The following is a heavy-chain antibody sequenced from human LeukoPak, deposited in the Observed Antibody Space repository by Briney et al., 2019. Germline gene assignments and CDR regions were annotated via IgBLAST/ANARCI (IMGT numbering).Heavy chain of an antibody. CDR2: TYYRSKWYN. CDR3: ARNPGLPTGYYYYYMDV. D-gene: IGHD2-15*01. Sequence: SQTLSLTCAISGDSVSSNSAAWNWIRQSPSRGLEWLGRTYYRSKWYNDYAVSVKSRITINPDTSKNQFSLQLNSVTPEDTAVYYCARNPGLPTGYYYYYMDVWGKGTTVTISS. J-gene: IGHJ6*03. V-gene: IGHV6-1*01. CDR1: GDSVSSNSAA.